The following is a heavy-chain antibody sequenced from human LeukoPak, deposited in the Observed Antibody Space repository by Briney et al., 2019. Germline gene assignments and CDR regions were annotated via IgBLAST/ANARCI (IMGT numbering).Heavy chain of an antibody. V-gene: IGHV4-59*01. D-gene: IGHD3-22*01. CDR2: LYYSGST. CDR1: GGSISSYY. CDR3: TRVVIPPYYYMDV. Sequence: SETLSLTCTVSGGSISSYYWSWIRQPPGKGLEWIGYLYYSGSTNYNPSLKSRVTISVDTSKNQFSLKLSSVTAADTAVYYCTRVVIPPYYYMDVWGKGTTVTISS. J-gene: IGHJ6*03.